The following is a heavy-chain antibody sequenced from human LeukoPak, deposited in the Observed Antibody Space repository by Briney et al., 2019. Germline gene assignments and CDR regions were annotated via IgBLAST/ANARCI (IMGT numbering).Heavy chain of an antibody. J-gene: IGHJ4*02. Sequence: GASVKVSCKASGYTFTSYYMHWVRQAPGQGLEWMGIINPSGGSTSYAQKFQGRVTMTRDMSTSTVYMELSSLRSEDTAVYYCARGGRDKHYYDSSGYPDYWGQGTLVTVSS. CDR2: INPSGGST. CDR1: GYTFTSYY. D-gene: IGHD3-22*01. CDR3: ARGGRDKHYYDSSGYPDY. V-gene: IGHV1-46*01.